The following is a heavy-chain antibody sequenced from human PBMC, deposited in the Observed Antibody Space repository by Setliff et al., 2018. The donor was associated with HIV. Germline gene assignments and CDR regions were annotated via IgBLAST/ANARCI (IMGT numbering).Heavy chain of an antibody. V-gene: IGHV4-59*08. Sequence: SETLSLTCTVSGGSISSYYWSWIRQPPGKGLEWIGYIYNSGTTNYNPSLKSRVTISVDTSKNQFSLKLSSVTAAATAVYYCARGRFRIGYCSSTSCLDPLGYWGQGTLVTVSS. CDR1: GGSISSYY. CDR2: IYNSGTT. J-gene: IGHJ4*02. D-gene: IGHD2-2*03. CDR3: ARGRFRIGYCSSTSCLDPLGY.